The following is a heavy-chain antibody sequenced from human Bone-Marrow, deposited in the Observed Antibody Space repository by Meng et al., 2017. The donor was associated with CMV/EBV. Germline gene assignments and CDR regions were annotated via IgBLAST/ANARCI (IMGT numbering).Heavy chain of an antibody. CDR3: AKHQGYCSGGSCYSIDY. D-gene: IGHD2-15*01. J-gene: IGHJ4*02. CDR2: IRGSGVST. V-gene: IGHV3-23*01. Sequence: TLRGYTMSRVLQAPGKVLEWVSVIRGSGVSTYYADSVKGRFTLSRDTSNNTLYLQMNSLRAEDTAVYYCAKHQGYCSGGSCYSIDYWGQGTLVTVSS. CDR1: TLRGYT.